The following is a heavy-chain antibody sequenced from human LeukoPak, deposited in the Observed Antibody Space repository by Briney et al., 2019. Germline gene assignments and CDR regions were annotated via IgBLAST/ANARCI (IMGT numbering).Heavy chain of an antibody. D-gene: IGHD3-9*01. CDR3: ARGRLYYDILTGYYKSYYFDY. CDR2: INHSGST. J-gene: IGHJ4*02. Sequence: PSETLSLTCAVYGGSFSGYYWSWIRQPPGKGLEWIGEINHSGSTNYNPSLKSGVTISVDTSKNQFSLKLSSVTAADTAVYYCARGRLYYDILTGYYKSYYFDYWGQGTLVTVSS. V-gene: IGHV4-34*01. CDR1: GGSFSGYY.